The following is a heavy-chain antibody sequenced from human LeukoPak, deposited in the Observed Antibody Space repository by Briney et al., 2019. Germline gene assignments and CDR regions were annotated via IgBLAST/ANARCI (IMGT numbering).Heavy chain of an antibody. J-gene: IGHJ3*02. CDR2: IYHSGST. V-gene: IGHV4-30-2*01. Sequence: PSETLSLTCAVSGGSISSGGYSWSWIRQPPGKGLEWIGYIYHSGSTYYNPSLKSRVTISVDTSKTQFSLKMTSLTAADTAVYYCARLAMVRGLDIWGQGTMVIVSS. CDR3: ARLAMVRGLDI. CDR1: GGSISSGGYS. D-gene: IGHD3-10*01.